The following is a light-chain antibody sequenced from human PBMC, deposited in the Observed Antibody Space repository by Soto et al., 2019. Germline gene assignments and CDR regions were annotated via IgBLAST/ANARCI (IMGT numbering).Light chain of an antibody. Sequence: QPVLTQPASGSGSPGQWITISCTGTSSDVGGYNYVSWYQQHPGKAPKLMIYDVSNRPSGVSNRFSGSKSGNTASLTISGLQAEDEADYYCSSYTSSSTLGVFGGGTKLTVL. CDR3: SSYTSSSTLGV. J-gene: IGLJ2*01. CDR1: SSDVGGYNY. CDR2: DVS. V-gene: IGLV2-14*01.